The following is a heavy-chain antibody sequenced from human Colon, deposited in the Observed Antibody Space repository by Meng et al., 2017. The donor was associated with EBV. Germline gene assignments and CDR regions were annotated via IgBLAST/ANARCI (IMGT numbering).Heavy chain of an antibody. D-gene: IGHD4-17*01. CDR2: IYYSGST. J-gene: IGHJ5*02. CDR3: ARDRKHYGERGWFDP. V-gene: IGHV4-30-4*01. Sequence: QVRLQKSGPGLVQPSQTLSLTCTVSGGSISSGDYYWSWIRQPPGKGLEWIGYIYYSGSTYSNASLKSRVTISIDRSKNQFSLKLSSVTAADTAVYYCARDRKHYGERGWFDPWGQGTLVTVSS. CDR1: GGSISSGDYY.